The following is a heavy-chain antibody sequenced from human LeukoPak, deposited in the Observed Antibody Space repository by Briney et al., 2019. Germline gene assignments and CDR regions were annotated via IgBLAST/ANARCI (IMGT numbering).Heavy chain of an antibody. CDR2: IYYSGST. V-gene: IGHV4-59*01. CDR3: ARNLRYYDSSGYETYYFDY. J-gene: IGHJ4*02. D-gene: IGHD3-22*01. Sequence: SETLSLTCTVSGGSISSYYWSWIRQPPGKGLEWIGYIYYSGSTNYNPSLKSRVTISVDTSKNQFSLKLSSVTAADTAVYYCARNLRYYDSSGYETYYFDYWGQGTLVTVSS. CDR1: GGSISSYY.